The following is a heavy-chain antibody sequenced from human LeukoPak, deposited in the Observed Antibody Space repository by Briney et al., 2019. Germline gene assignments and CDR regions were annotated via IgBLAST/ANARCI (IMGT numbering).Heavy chain of an antibody. Sequence: PGGSLRLSCSASRFTFSSYAMHWVRQAPGKGLESVSAISSNGGSTYYADSVKGRFTISRDNSKNTLYLQMSSLRAEDTAVYYCVRWELLQPTNRGVFDYWGQGTLVTVSS. V-gene: IGHV3-64D*06. CDR1: RFTFSSYA. CDR3: VRWELLQPTNRGVFDY. D-gene: IGHD1-26*01. J-gene: IGHJ4*02. CDR2: ISSNGGST.